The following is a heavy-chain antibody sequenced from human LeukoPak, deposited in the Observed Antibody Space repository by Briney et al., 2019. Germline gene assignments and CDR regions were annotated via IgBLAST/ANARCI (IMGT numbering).Heavy chain of an antibody. J-gene: IGHJ4*02. CDR1: GGSISSYY. CDR3: ARQLYSSGWYGFEY. V-gene: IGHV4-59*01. Sequence: SETLSLTCTVSGGSISSYYWSWIRQPPGKGLEWIGYIYYSGSTNYNPSLKSRVTISVDTSKNQFSLKLSSVTAADTAVYYCARQLYSSGWYGFEYWGQGTLVTVSS. D-gene: IGHD6-19*01. CDR2: IYYSGST.